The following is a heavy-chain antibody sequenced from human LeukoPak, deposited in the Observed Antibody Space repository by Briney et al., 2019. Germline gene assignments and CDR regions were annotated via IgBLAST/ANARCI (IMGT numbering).Heavy chain of an antibody. D-gene: IGHD2-15*01. V-gene: IGHV1-69*06. CDR1: GGTFSSYA. J-gene: IGHJ4*02. Sequence: SVKVSCKASGGTFSSYAISWVRQAPGQGLEWMGRITPIFGTANYAQKFQGRVTITADKSTNTAYMELSSLRSEDTAVYYCARVHVDIVATPDVRSKVVVAATIDYWGQGTLVTVSS. CDR3: ARVHVDIVATPDVRSKVVVAATIDY. CDR2: ITPIFGTA.